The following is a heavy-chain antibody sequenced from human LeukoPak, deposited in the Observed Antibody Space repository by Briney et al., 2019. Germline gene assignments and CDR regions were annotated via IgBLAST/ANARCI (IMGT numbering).Heavy chain of an antibody. CDR3: ASGLVAAGTPGMDV. CDR1: GYTFTSYD. J-gene: IGHJ6*02. D-gene: IGHD6-13*01. V-gene: IGHV1-8*01. CDR2: MNPNSGNT. Sequence: ASVKVSCKASGYTFTSYDINWVRQATGQGLEWMGWMNPNSGNTGYAQKFQGRVTMTRNTSISTAYMELSSLRSEDTAVYYCASGLVAAGTPGMDVWGQGTTVTVSS.